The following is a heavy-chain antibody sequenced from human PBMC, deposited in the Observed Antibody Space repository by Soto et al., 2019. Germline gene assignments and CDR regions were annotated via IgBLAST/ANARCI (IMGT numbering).Heavy chain of an antibody. Sequence: ASVKVSCKASGYTFTSCGISWVRQAPGQGLEWMGWISAYNGNTNYAQKLQGRVTMTTDTSTSTAYMELRSLRSDDTAVYYCAGRDGRWLPYGFDYWGPGTLVTVSS. CDR3: AGRDGRWLPYGFDY. V-gene: IGHV1-18*04. CDR1: GYTFTSCG. D-gene: IGHD3-22*01. J-gene: IGHJ4*02. CDR2: ISAYNGNT.